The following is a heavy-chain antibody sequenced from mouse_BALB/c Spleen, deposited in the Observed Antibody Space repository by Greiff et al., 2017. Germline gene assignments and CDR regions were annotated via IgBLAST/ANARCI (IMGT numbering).Heavy chain of an antibody. CDR2: ISYDGSN. D-gene: IGHD2-1*01. CDR1: GYSITSGYY. CDR3: ARREFYGKGDYYAMDY. V-gene: IGHV3-6*02. Sequence: EVQLQESGPGLVKPSQSLSLTCSVTGYSITSGYYWNWIRQFPGNKLEWMGYISYDGSNNYNPSLKNRISITRDTSKNQFFLKLNSVTTEDTATYYCARREFYGKGDYYAMDYWGQGTSVTVSS. J-gene: IGHJ4*01.